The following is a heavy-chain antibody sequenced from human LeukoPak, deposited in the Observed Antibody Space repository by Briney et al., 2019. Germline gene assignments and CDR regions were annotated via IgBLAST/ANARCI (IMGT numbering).Heavy chain of an antibody. D-gene: IGHD1-7*01. V-gene: IGHV3-23*01. CDR3: ARTIAQYSNTWLYYYYGLDV. Sequence: GGSLRLSCTASGFTFGGYVMSWVRQAPGKGLERVSSISAGSEDSYYADSVKGRFTISRDNSKSTLYLQMNSLRADDTAVYYCARTIAQYSNTWLYYYYGLDVWGQGTTVTVSS. CDR1: GFTFGGYV. CDR2: ISAGSEDS. J-gene: IGHJ6*02.